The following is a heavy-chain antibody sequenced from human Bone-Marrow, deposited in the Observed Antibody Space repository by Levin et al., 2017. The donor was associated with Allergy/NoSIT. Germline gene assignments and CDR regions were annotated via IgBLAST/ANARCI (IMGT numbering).Heavy chain of an antibody. V-gene: IGHV4-59*01. CDR2: IYYSGST. D-gene: IGHD3-3*01. Sequence: ESLKISCTVSGGSISSYYWSWIRQPPGKGLEWIGYIYYSGSTNYNPSLKSRVTISVDTSKNQFSLKLSSVTAADTAVYYCAGAPYYDFWSGLGYYYDYMDVWGKGTTVTVSS. CDR1: GGSISSYY. CDR3: AGAPYYDFWSGLGYYYDYMDV. J-gene: IGHJ6*03.